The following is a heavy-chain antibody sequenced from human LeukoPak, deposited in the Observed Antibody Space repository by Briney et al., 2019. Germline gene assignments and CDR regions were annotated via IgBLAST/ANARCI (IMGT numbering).Heavy chain of an antibody. CDR2: ISGSGGST. CDR1: GFTFSSYG. CDR3: ASAGLTYGSGSYFVY. D-gene: IGHD3-10*01. Sequence: SGGSLRLSCAASGFTFSSYGMSWVRQAPGKGLEWVSAISGSGGSTFYADSVKGRFTISRDNSKNTLYLQMNSLRAEDTALYYCASAGLTYGSGSYFVYWGQGTLVTVSS. V-gene: IGHV3-23*01. J-gene: IGHJ4*02.